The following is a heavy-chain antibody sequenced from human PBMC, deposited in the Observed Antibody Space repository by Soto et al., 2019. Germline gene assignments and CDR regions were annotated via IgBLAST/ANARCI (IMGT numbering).Heavy chain of an antibody. J-gene: IGHJ6*02. Sequence: ASVKVSCKASGYTFTGYCMHWVRQAPGQGLEWMGWINPNSGGTNYAQKFQGRVTMTRDTSISTAYMELSRLRPDDTAVYYCARDLAVVVAATPPRGMDVWGQGTTVTVSS. CDR2: INPNSGGT. CDR1: GYTFTGYC. CDR3: ARDLAVVVAATPPRGMDV. D-gene: IGHD2-15*01. V-gene: IGHV1-2*02.